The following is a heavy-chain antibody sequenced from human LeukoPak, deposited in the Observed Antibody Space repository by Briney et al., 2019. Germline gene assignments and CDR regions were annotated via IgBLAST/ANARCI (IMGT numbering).Heavy chain of an antibody. V-gene: IGHV3-23*01. CDR1: GFTFSSYA. D-gene: IGHD6-13*01. CDR2: ISGSGGST. J-gene: IGHJ3*02. Sequence: GGSLRLSCVVSGFTFSSYAMSWVRQAPGKGLEWVSGISGSGGSTYYADSVKGRFTISRDNSKNTLYLQMNSLRAEDTAVYYCAKDASSSWRWGAFDIWGQGTMVTVSS. CDR3: AKDASSSWRWGAFDI.